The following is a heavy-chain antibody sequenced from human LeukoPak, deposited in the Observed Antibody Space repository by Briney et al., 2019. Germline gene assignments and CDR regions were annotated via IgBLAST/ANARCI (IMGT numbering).Heavy chain of an antibody. CDR3: ARDASLTNYYDSSGYSFDY. CDR1: GYTFTGYG. J-gene: IGHJ4*02. Sequence: WASVKVSCKASGYTFTGYGISWVRQAPGQGLEWMGWISAYNGNTNYAQKLQGRVTMTTDTSTSTAYMELRSLRSDDTAVYYCARDASLTNYYDSSGYSFDYWGQGTLVTVSS. D-gene: IGHD3-22*01. V-gene: IGHV1-18*01. CDR2: ISAYNGNT.